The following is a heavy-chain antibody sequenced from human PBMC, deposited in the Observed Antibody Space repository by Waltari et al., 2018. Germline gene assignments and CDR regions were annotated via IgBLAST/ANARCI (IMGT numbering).Heavy chain of an antibody. D-gene: IGHD3-22*01. Sequence: QVQLQESGPGLVKPSETLSLTCAVSGYSISSGYYWGWIRQPPGKGLEWIGSIYHSGSTYYNPSLKSRVTISVDTSKNQFSLKLSSVTAADTAVYYCARHGSYDSSGYYPFDYCGQGTLVTVSS. CDR2: IYHSGST. J-gene: IGHJ4*02. CDR1: GYSISSGYY. CDR3: ARHGSYDSSGYYPFDY. V-gene: IGHV4-38-2*01.